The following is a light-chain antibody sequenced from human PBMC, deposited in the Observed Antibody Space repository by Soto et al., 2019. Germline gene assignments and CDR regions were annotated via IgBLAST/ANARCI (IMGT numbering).Light chain of an antibody. Sequence: QSVLTQPRSVSGSPGQSVTISCTGTSSDVGGYNYVSWFQQHPGKAPKLMIYAVTERPSGVPDRFSGSKSGNTASLTISGLQAEDEADYYCCSYAGTFTYVSGTGTKVPVL. V-gene: IGLV2-11*01. CDR1: SSDVGGYNY. CDR2: AVT. CDR3: CSYAGTFTYV. J-gene: IGLJ1*01.